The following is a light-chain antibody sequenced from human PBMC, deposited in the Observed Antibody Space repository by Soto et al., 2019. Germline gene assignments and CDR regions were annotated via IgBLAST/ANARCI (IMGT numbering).Light chain of an antibody. CDR3: QQYGSDHS. V-gene: IGKV3-20*01. J-gene: IGKJ3*01. Sequence: EIVLTQSPGTLSLSPGERATLSCRASQSVSSSYLAWYQQKPGQAPRLLIYGASSRATGIPDRFSGSGSGTVFTLTLSRLEPEDFAGYYCQQYGSDHSFGHRNKVDI. CDR2: GAS. CDR1: QSVSSSY.